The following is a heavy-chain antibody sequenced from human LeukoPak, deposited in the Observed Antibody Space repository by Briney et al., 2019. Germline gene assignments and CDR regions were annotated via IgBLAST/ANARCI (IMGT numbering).Heavy chain of an antibody. CDR3: ARAMSFYYGSAFDY. Sequence: ASVKVSCKASGGTFSSYAISWVRQAPGQGLEWMGGIIPIFGTANYAQKFQGRVTITADESTSTAYMELSSLRSEDTAVYYCARAMSFYYGSAFDYWGQGTLVTVSS. D-gene: IGHD3-10*01. CDR2: IIPIFGTA. V-gene: IGHV1-69*13. CDR1: GGTFSSYA. J-gene: IGHJ4*02.